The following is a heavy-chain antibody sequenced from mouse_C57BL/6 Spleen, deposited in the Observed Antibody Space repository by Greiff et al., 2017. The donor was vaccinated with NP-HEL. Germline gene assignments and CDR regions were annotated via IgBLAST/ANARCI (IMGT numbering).Heavy chain of an antibody. CDR3: ARHEENYGSSYVGYYAMDY. CDR2: FYPGSGSI. D-gene: IGHD1-1*01. J-gene: IGHJ4*01. CDR1: GYTFTEYT. Sequence: QVQLQQSGAELVKPGASVKLSCKASGYTFTEYTIHWVKQRSGQGLEWIGWFYPGSGSIKYNEKFKDKATLTADKSSSTVYMELSRLTSEDSAVYFCARHEENYGSSYVGYYAMDYWGQGTSVTVSS. V-gene: IGHV1-62-2*01.